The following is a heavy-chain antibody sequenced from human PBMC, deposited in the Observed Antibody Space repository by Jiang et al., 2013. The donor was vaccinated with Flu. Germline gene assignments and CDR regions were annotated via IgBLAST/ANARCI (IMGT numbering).Heavy chain of an antibody. Sequence: CKGSGYSFTNYWIGWVRQMPGKGLEWMGIIYPGDSDTRYSPSFQGQVTISADKSISTAYLQWSSLKASDTAMYYCARHNTGGYTYGWVPFDLWGRGTLVSVSS. D-gene: IGHD5-18*01. CDR2: IYPGDSDT. V-gene: IGHV5-51*01. CDR3: ARHNTGGYTYGWVPFDL. J-gene: IGHJ2*01. CDR1: GYSFTNYW.